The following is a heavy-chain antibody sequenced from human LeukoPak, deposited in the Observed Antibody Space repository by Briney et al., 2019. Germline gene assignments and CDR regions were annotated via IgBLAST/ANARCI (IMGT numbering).Heavy chain of an antibody. D-gene: IGHD6-13*01. CDR2: IYNTGTT. V-gene: IGHV4-39*02. CDR1: GGSISSSSFF. Sequence: PSETLSLTCTVSGGSISSSSFFWGWIRQIQGKRLEWIGNIYNTGTTLYNPSLKTRVTISVDTSKIHFSLSLRSVTAADTAVYFCARSRIAAPGTEYFQHWGRGTLVSVSS. CDR3: ARSRIAAPGTEYFQH. J-gene: IGHJ1*01.